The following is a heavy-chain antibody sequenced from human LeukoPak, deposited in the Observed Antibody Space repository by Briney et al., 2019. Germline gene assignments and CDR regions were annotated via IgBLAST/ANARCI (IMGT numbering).Heavy chain of an antibody. J-gene: IGHJ1*01. CDR3: ARDPGVGYYTAKYFQH. CDR2: IIPIFGTA. Sequence: ASVKVSCKAPGYTFTSYDINWVRQAPGQGLEWMGRIIPIFGTANYAQKFQGRVTITTDESTSTAYMELSSLRSEDTAVYYCARDPGVGYYTAKYFQHWGQGTLVTVSS. CDR1: GYTFTSYD. V-gene: IGHV1-69*05. D-gene: IGHD3-22*01.